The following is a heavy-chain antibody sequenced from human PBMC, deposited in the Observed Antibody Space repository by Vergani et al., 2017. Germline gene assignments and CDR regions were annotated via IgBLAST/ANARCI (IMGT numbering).Heavy chain of an antibody. Sequence: QLQLQESGPGLVKPSETLSLTCTVSGGSISSSSYYWGWIRQPPGKGLEWIGSIYYSGSTNYNPSLKSRVTISVDTSKNQFSLKLSSVTAADTAVYYCARVRGYIYYYGMDVWGQGTTVTVSS. CDR3: ARVRGYIYYYGMDV. J-gene: IGHJ6*02. D-gene: IGHD5-18*01. CDR1: GGSISSSSYY. CDR2: IYYSGST. V-gene: IGHV4-39*07.